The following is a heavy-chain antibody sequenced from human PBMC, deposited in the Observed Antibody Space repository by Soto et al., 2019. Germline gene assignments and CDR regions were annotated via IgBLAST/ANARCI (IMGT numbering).Heavy chain of an antibody. V-gene: IGHV4-59*01. CDR2: IYYSGST. D-gene: IGHD6-13*01. J-gene: IGHJ5*02. Sequence: SETLSLTYTVSGGSIRSYYWSWIRQPPGKGLEWIGYIYYSGSTNYNPSLKSRVTISVDTSKNQFSLKLSSVTAADTAVYYCARGSSSWSRDWFDPWGQGTRVTGSS. CDR1: GGSIRSYY. CDR3: ARGSSSWSRDWFDP.